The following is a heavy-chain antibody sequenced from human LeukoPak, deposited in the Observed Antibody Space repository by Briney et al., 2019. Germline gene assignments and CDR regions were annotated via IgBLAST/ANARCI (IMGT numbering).Heavy chain of an antibody. CDR1: GFTFSSYA. J-gene: IGHJ6*03. V-gene: IGHV3-23*01. CDR2: ISGSGGST. D-gene: IGHD5-18*01. Sequence: GGSLRLSCAASGFTFSSYAMSWVRQAPGKGLEWVSAISGSGGSTYYADSVKGRFTISRDNSKNTLYLQMNSLRAEDTAVYYWAKGYSYRVGYYYYMDVWGKGTTVTVSS. CDR3: AKGYSYRVGYYYYMDV.